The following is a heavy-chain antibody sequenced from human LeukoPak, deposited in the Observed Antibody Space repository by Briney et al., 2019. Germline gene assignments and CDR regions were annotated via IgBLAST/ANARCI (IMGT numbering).Heavy chain of an antibody. D-gene: IGHD1-26*01. CDR1: GYTFTDYY. V-gene: IGHV1-46*01. Sequence: ASVTVSCKTSGYTFTDYYIHWVRQAPGQGLAWMGIIFPSGSNTNYAQRFQGRITMTRDTSTTTVLMELTGLTSEDTAVYFCVREQGGGTFDYWGQGTLVTVSS. J-gene: IGHJ4*02. CDR3: VREQGGGTFDY. CDR2: IFPSGSNT.